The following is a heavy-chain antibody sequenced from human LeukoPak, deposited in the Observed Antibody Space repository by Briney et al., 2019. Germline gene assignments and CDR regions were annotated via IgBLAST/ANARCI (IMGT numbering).Heavy chain of an antibody. CDR1: GYTFTNYA. Sequence: GASVKVSCKGSGYTFTNYAVHWVRRAPGQRLEWLGWINPGNGDTKYSQNFQGRVTVTSDTSAATAYVELNSLTSEDTAVYYRARERWHCRVNCYSVYYYALDVWGQGTTVTVSS. D-gene: IGHD2-15*01. CDR2: INPGNGDT. V-gene: IGHV1-3*01. CDR3: ARERWHCRVNCYSVYYYALDV. J-gene: IGHJ6*02.